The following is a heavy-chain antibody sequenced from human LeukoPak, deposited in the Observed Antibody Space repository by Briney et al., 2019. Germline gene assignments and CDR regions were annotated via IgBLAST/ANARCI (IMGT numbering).Heavy chain of an antibody. V-gene: IGHV3-30*04. CDR3: ARDPQAYYYGSGSPAI. CDR2: IAYDGVNK. Sequence: GGSLKLSCAASGFAFRTYSMHWVRQAPGKGLEWVAVIAYDGVNKFFADSVKGRFSISRDNSKNTLYLQMNSLRDDDTAVYYCARDPQAYYYGSGSPAIWGRGTLVTVSS. CDR1: GFAFRTYS. D-gene: IGHD3-10*01. J-gene: IGHJ4*02.